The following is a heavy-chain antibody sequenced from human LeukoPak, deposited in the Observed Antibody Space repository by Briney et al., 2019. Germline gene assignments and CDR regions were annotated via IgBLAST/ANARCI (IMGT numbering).Heavy chain of an antibody. J-gene: IGHJ3*02. CDR3: AREGKAGSSGWYGAFDI. CDR2: IHPNGGGT. CDR1: GYTFTGYY. D-gene: IGHD6-13*01. Sequence: ASVKVSCKASGYTFTGYYMHWVRQAPGQGLEYMGWIHPNGGGTKSVEKFQGRVTMTRDTSISTDYMELSSLTSDDTAVYYCAREGKAGSSGWYGAFDIWGQGTMVTVSS. V-gene: IGHV1-2*02.